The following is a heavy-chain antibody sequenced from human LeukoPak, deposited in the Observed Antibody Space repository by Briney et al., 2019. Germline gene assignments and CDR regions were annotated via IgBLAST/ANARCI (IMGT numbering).Heavy chain of an antibody. CDR2: IRTTAEGAKYA. CDR1: GFSFTDYP. J-gene: IGHJ4*02. D-gene: IGHD3-9*01. CDR3: ATDQRYAFDY. V-gene: IGHV3-48*02. Sequence: QPGGSLRLSCATSGFSFTDYPMNCVRQAPGKGLEWISNIRTTAEGAKYAYYADSVKGRVTISRDDGKNTLYLHMNSLRDDDTAVYYCATDQRYAFDYWGQGILVTVSS.